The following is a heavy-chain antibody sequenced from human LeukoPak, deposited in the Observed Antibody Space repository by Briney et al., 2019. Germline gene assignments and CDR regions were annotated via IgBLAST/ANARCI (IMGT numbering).Heavy chain of an antibody. D-gene: IGHD7-27*01. V-gene: IGHV3-23*01. J-gene: IGHJ4*02. Sequence: GGSLRLSCAASGFTFSTYTMYWVRHPPGKRLEWVSIIGSSGGGIHYADSVKGRFTISRDDSKNALYLQMNSLRVEDTAVYYCAIDPNWGTHSWGQGVLVTVSS. CDR1: GFTFSTYT. CDR3: AIDPNWGTHS. CDR2: IGSSGGGI.